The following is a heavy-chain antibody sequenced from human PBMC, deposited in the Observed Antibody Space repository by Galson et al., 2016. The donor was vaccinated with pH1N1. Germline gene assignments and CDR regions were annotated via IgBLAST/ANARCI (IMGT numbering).Heavy chain of an antibody. D-gene: IGHD3-3*01. CDR3: AKADGYYSGYFDY. Sequence: SLRLSCAASGFTFDDYAMHWVRQAPGKGLEWVSGISWNSGSIGYADSVKGRFTISRDNAKNSLYLQMNSLRDEDTALYYCAKADGYYSGYFDYWGQGTLVTVSS. V-gene: IGHV3-9*01. CDR2: ISWNSGSI. CDR1: GFTFDDYA. J-gene: IGHJ4*02.